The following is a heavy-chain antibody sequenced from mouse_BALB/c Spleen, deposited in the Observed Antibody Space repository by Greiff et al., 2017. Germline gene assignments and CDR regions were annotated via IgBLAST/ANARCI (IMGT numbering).Heavy chain of an antibody. CDR2: IYPGDGDT. D-gene: IGHD2-1*01. CDR1: GYTFTSYW. J-gene: IGHJ4*01. CDR3: ARHGNRGYYYAMDY. V-gene: IGHV1-87*01. Sequence: VKLQQSGAELARPGASVKLSCKASGYTFTSYWMQWVKQRPGQGLEWIGAIYPGDGDTRYTQKFKGKATLTADKSSSTAYMQLSSLASEDSAVYYCARHGNRGYYYAMDYWGQGTSVTVAS.